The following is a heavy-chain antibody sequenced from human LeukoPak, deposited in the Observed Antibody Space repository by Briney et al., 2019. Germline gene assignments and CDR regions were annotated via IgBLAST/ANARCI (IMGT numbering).Heavy chain of an antibody. CDR3: AREAQPRELVTSDY. D-gene: IGHD6-6*01. J-gene: IGHJ4*02. V-gene: IGHV1-18*01. Sequence: ASVKVSCKAPGYTFSSYAIIWVRQAPGQGLEWMGWISGYNGNTNYAQKLQGRVTMTTDTSTSTAYMELRSLRSDDTAVYYCAREAQPRELVTSDYWGQGTLVTVSS. CDR1: GYTFSSYA. CDR2: ISGYNGNT.